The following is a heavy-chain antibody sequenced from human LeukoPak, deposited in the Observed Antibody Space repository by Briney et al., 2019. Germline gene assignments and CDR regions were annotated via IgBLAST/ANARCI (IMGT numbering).Heavy chain of an antibody. V-gene: IGHV3-53*01. CDR2: IYSGDNT. D-gene: IGHD3-3*01. CDR3: AKVSSDFWGSYTFDH. CDR1: GFTVSTNY. J-gene: IGHJ4*02. Sequence: GGSLRLSCTASGFTVSTNYMSWVRQAPGKRLEWVSLIYSGDNTYYADSVKGRFTISRDNSKNTLFLLMNGLRAEDTAVYYCAKVSSDFWGSYTFDHWGQGTPVTVSS.